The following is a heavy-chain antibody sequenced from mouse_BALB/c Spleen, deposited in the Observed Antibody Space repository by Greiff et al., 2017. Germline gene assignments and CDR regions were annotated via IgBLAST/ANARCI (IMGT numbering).Heavy chain of an antibody. J-gene: IGHJ2*01. CDR1: GFNIKDTY. CDR3: ARYDGFSLFDY. V-gene: IGHV14-3*02. Sequence: EVQLQQSGAELVKPGASVKLSCTASGFNIKDTYMHWVKQRPEQGLEWIGRIDPANGNTKYDPKFQGKATITADTSSNTAYLQLSSLTSEDTAVYYCARYDGFSLFDYWGQGTTLTVSS. D-gene: IGHD2-14*01. CDR2: IDPANGNT.